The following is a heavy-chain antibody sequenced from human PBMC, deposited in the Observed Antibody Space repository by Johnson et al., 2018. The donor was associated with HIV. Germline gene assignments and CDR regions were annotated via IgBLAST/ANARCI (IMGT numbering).Heavy chain of an antibody. V-gene: IGHV3-20*04. CDR3: AREEGSDILTRGDAFDI. CDR1: GFTSDDYA. D-gene: IGHD3-9*01. Sequence: VQLVESGGGVVRPGGSLRLSCVASGFTSDDYAMSWVRQYPGKGLEWVSGINWNGGTTAYADSVKGRFTIPRDNAKNSLFLQMNSLRAEDTALYYCAREEGSDILTRGDAFDIWGQGTMVAVSS. CDR2: INWNGGTT. J-gene: IGHJ3*02.